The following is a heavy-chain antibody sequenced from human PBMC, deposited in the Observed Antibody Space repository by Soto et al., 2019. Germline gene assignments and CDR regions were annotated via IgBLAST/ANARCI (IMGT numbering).Heavy chain of an antibody. CDR1: GFTFRSCA. Sequence: GGSLRLSCAASGFTFRSCAMGWFRQAPGKGLEWVSDIIDSGASTYYADSVKGRFTISRDNSKSTLYLQMNSLRAEDTAVYYCARDKDWSYEYWGQGTLVTVSS. J-gene: IGHJ4*02. V-gene: IGHV3-23*01. CDR2: IIDSGAST. CDR3: ARDKDWSYEY. D-gene: IGHD1-26*01.